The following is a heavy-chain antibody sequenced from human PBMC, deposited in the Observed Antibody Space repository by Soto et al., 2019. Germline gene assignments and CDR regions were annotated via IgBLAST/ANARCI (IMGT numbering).Heavy chain of an antibody. V-gene: IGHV1-69*08. J-gene: IGHJ5*01. CDR3: VRDWGSTTQPWGFGDS. CDR2: ILPIFGIT. Sequence: QVQLVQSGAEVKKPGSSVKVSCKASGGTFSSYTITWVRQAPGQGLEWLGRILPIFGITNYAQKFQDRVTITADRSTTTAYMELSRLRSENTAVYYCVRDWGSTTQPWGFGDSWGHGTLVNVSS. D-gene: IGHD3-16*01. CDR1: GGTFSSYT.